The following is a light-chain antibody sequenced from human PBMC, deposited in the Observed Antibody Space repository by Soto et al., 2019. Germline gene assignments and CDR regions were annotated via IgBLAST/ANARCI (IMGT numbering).Light chain of an antibody. CDR1: SSDVGNYGR. V-gene: IGLV2-23*02. J-gene: IGLJ3*02. CDR3: CSSVGGPNWV. CDR2: EVN. Sequence: QSVLTQPASVSGSPGQSITISCTGTSSDVGNYGRVSWYQQHPGKAPALMIYEVNKRPSGVSNRFSGSKSGNTASLTISGLQAEDEADYYCCSSVGGPNWVFGGGTKLTVL.